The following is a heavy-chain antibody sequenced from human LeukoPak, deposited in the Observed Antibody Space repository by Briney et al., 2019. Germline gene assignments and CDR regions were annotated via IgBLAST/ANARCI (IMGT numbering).Heavy chain of an antibody. D-gene: IGHD6-19*01. Sequence: PGGSLRLSCAASGFTFSRNWMTWVRQAPGKGLEWLANIKEDGSDKYYVDSVEGRFTISRDNAKNSLYLQMNSLRAEDTAVYYCARDHAMAVAGLIDYWGQGTLVTVSS. V-gene: IGHV3-7*01. J-gene: IGHJ4*02. CDR3: ARDHAMAVAGLIDY. CDR2: IKEDGSDK. CDR1: GFTFSRNW.